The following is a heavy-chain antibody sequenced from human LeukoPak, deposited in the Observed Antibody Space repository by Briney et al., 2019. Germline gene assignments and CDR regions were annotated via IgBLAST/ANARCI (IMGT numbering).Heavy chain of an antibody. J-gene: IGHJ4*02. CDR3: ARDSRYYYDSSGPIDY. V-gene: IGHV3-30-3*01. CDR1: GFTFSSYA. CDR2: ISYDGSNK. D-gene: IGHD3-22*01. Sequence: PGGSLRLSCAASGFTFSSYAMHWVRQAPGKGLEWVAVISYDGSNKYYADSVKGRFTISRDNFKNTLYLQMNSLRAEDTAVYYCARDSRYYYDSSGPIDYWGQGTLVTVSS.